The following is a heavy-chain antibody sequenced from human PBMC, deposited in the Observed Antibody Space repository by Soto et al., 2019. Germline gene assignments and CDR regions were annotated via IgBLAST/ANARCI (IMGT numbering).Heavy chain of an antibody. D-gene: IGHD3-10*01. Sequence: QVQLVQSGAEVKKPGASVKVSCKASGYTFTTYDINWVRQATGQGLEWMGWMNPNSGNTGSAQKFQGRVTMTRSTSITTAYMELSGLRSEDTAVYYCVRMRFGESNKPANWFDPWGQGTLVTVYS. CDR3: VRMRFGESNKPANWFDP. CDR2: MNPNSGNT. CDR1: GYTFTTYD. J-gene: IGHJ5*02. V-gene: IGHV1-8*01.